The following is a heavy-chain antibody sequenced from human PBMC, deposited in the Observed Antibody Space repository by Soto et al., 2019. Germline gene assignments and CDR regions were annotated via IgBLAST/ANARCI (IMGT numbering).Heavy chain of an antibody. CDR2: ISSSGDST. Sequence: GGSLRLSCAASGFTFSSYAMSWVRQAPGKGLEWVSAISSSGDSTYYADSVKGRFTISRDNSKNTLYLQMNSLRAEDTALYYCAKDPDYYDSSGYPAEYFQHWGQGTLVTVSS. CDR1: GFTFSSYA. J-gene: IGHJ1*01. V-gene: IGHV3-23*01. D-gene: IGHD3-22*01. CDR3: AKDPDYYDSSGYPAEYFQH.